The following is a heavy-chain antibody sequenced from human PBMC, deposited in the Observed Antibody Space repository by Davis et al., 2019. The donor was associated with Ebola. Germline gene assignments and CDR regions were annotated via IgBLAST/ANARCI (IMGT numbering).Heavy chain of an antibody. Sequence: GESLKISCAASGFTFSDYYMGWIRQAPGKGLEWVSYISSSSSYTDYTDSVKGRFTISRDNTKNSLYLQMNSLRAEDTAVYYCAKSVLRGYSGALDHWGQGTLVTVSS. CDR1: GFTFSDYY. D-gene: IGHD5-12*01. J-gene: IGHJ4*02. CDR3: AKSVLRGYSGALDH. CDR2: ISSSSSYT. V-gene: IGHV3-11*06.